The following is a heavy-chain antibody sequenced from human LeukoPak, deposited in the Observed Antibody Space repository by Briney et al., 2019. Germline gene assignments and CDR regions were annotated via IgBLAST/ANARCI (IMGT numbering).Heavy chain of an antibody. CDR2: ISGGGEHT. J-gene: IGHJ4*02. V-gene: IGHV3-23*01. CDR1: GFTFTNFA. D-gene: IGHD6-13*01. CDR3: ASGPYSSSYFAS. Sequence: GGSLRLSCAASGFTFTNFAMKWVRQAPGKGLEWVADISGGGEHTFYADSVKGRFTISRDNSKDTLHLQMNILRPEDTALYYCASGPYSSSYFASWGQGTMVTVSS.